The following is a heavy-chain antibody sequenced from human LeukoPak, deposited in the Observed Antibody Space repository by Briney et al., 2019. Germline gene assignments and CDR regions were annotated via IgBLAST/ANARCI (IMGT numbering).Heavy chain of an antibody. V-gene: IGHV3-53*01. CDR3: ARGGGGLLHDAFDI. Sequence: PGGSLRLSCAASGFTVSSNYMSWVRQAPGKGLEWVSVIYSGGSTYYADSVKGRFTISRDNSKNTLYLQMNSLRAEDTAVYYCARGGGGLLHDAFDIWGQGTMVTVSS. J-gene: IGHJ3*02. D-gene: IGHD3-22*01. CDR1: GFTVSSNY. CDR2: IYSGGST.